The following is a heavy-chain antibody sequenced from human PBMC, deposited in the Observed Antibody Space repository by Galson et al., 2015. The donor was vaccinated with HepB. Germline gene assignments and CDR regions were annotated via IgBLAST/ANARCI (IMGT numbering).Heavy chain of an antibody. V-gene: IGHV3-30*04. CDR2: ISYDGSNK. Sequence: SLRLSCAASGFTFSSYAMHWVRQAPGKGLEWVAVISYDGSNKYYADSVKGRFTISRDNSKNTLYLHMNSLRAEDTAVYYCARGNYRRGRRDDAFEIWGQGTMVTVSS. D-gene: IGHD1-7*01. CDR3: ARGNYRRGRRDDAFEI. J-gene: IGHJ3*02. CDR1: GFTFSSYA.